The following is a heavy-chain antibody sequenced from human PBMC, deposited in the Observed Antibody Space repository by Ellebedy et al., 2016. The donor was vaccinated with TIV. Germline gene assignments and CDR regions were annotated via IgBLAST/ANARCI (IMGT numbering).Heavy chain of an antibody. CDR1: GFTFSSYG. CDR2: IWYDGSNK. V-gene: IGHV3-33*01. D-gene: IGHD3-22*01. CDR3: ARAGSDSRTDDY. Sequence: GGSLRLSXAASGFTFSSYGMHWVRQAPGKGLEWVAVIWYDGSNKYYADSVKGRFTISRDNSKNTLYLQMNSLRAEDTAVYYCARAGSDSRTDDYWGQGTLVTVSS. J-gene: IGHJ4*02.